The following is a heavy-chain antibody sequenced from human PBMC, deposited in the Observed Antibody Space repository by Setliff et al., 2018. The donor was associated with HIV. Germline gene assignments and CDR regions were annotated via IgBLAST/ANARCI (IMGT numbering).Heavy chain of an antibody. D-gene: IGHD1-26*01. V-gene: IGHV4-39*01. CDR1: GGSISSSTYY. Sequence: SETPSLTCTVSGGSISSSTYYWGWIRQPPGKGLEWIGNIHFSGSTYYNPSLKSRVTVSVDPSKNQFSLKLSSVTAADTAVYYCARTTYSGSYFNDSWGQGTLVTVSS. J-gene: IGHJ5*01. CDR3: ARTTYSGSYFNDS. CDR2: IHFSGST.